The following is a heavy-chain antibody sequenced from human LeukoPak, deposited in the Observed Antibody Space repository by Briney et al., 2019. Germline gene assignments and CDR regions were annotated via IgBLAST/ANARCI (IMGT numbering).Heavy chain of an antibody. D-gene: IGHD2-2*01. Sequence: SQTLSLTCTVSGGSISSGDYYWSCIRQPPGKGLEWIGYIYYSGSTYYNPSLKSRVTISVDTSKNQFSLKLSSVTAADTAVYYCARGKQIVVVPARKNNWFDPWGQGTLVTVSS. CDR3: ARGKQIVVVPARKNNWFDP. V-gene: IGHV4-30-4*08. J-gene: IGHJ5*02. CDR2: IYYSGST. CDR1: GGSISSGDYY.